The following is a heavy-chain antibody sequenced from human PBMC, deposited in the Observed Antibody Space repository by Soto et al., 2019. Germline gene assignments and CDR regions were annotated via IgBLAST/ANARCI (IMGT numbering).Heavy chain of an antibody. D-gene: IGHD4-17*01. CDR3: ASQGATGYYYGMDV. CDR2: IIPIFGTA. Sequence: QVQLVQSGAEVKKPGSSVKVSCKASGGTFSSYAISWVRQAPGQGLEWMGGIIPIFGTANYAQKFQGRVTITADESTSTDDMERSSLRSAATAVYYCASQGATGYYYGMDVWGQGTTVTVSS. V-gene: IGHV1-69*12. CDR1: GGTFSSYA. J-gene: IGHJ6*02.